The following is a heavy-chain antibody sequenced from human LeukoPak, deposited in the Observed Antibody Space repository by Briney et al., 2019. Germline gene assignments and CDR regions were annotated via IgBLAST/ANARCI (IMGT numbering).Heavy chain of an antibody. CDR3: SRGSSISVATN. Sequence: PWASVKVSCKASGYTFTGYYMHWVRQAPGQGLEWMGWINPNSGGTTYAQKFQGRVTMTRDTSISTAHMELSRLRSDDTAVYYCSRGSSISVATNWGQGTLVTVSS. J-gene: IGHJ4*02. CDR1: GYTFTGYY. CDR2: INPNSGGT. D-gene: IGHD6-19*01. V-gene: IGHV1-2*02.